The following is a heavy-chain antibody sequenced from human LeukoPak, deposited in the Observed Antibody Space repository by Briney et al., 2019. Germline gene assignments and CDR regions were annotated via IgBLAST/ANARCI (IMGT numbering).Heavy chain of an antibody. CDR3: AKESTTYYYYGMHA. Sequence: GGSLRLSCAASGFTFSNYAMHWVRQAPGKGLEWVAVISYDGTNKYYPDSVKGRFTISRDNSYNTLYLQVDSLTAEDTAVYYCAKESTTYYYYGMHAWGQGTTVTVSS. V-gene: IGHV3-30*18. CDR1: GFTFSNYA. D-gene: IGHD2/OR15-2a*01. J-gene: IGHJ6*02. CDR2: ISYDGTNK.